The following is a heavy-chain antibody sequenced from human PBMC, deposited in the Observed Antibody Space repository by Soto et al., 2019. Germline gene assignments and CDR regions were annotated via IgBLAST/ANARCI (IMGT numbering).Heavy chain of an antibody. V-gene: IGHV1-18*04. CDR1: GYTFTMYG. J-gene: IGHJ5*02. Sequence: ASVKVSCKASGYTFTMYGISGVRRAPGQGLEWMGWISAYNGNTNYAQKLQGRVTMTTDTSTSTAYMELRSLRSDDTAVYYCALTGTPFVGRFDPWGQGTLVTVSS. D-gene: IGHD1-7*01. CDR3: ALTGTPFVGRFDP. CDR2: ISAYNGNT.